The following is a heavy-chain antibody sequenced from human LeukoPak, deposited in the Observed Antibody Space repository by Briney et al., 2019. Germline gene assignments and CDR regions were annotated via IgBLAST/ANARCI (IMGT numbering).Heavy chain of an antibody. CDR2: IYYSGST. CDR1: GGSISSYY. V-gene: IGHV4-59*01. J-gene: IGHJ5*02. CDR3: ARDGGYSGYNNWFDP. Sequence: SETLSLTCTVSGGSISSYYWSWIRQPPGKGLEWIGYIYYSGSTNYNPSLKSRVTISVDTSKNQFSLKLSSVTAADTAVYYCARDGGYSGYNNWFDPWGQGTLVTVSS. D-gene: IGHD5-12*01.